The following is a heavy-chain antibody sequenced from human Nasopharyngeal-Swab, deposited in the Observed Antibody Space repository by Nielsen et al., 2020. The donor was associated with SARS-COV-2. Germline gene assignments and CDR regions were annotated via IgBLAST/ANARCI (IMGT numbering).Heavy chain of an antibody. CDR3: ARALNGYFDL. CDR2: VNNDGSNT. J-gene: IGHJ2*01. V-gene: IGHV3-74*01. Sequence: GESLKISCAASGFTFSSYWMHWVRQDPGKGLVWVSRVNNDGSNTNYADSVKGRFTISRDNAKNTPYLQMNSLRAEETALYYCARALNGYFDLWGRRTLVAVAS. CDR1: GFTFSSYW.